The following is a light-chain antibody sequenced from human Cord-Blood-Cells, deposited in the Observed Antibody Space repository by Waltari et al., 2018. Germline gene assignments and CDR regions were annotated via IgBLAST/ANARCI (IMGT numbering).Light chain of an antibody. CDR3: QQYNNWPRT. CDR1: QSVSSN. J-gene: IGKJ1*01. Sequence: EIVMTQSPATLSVSPGERATLACRAGQSVSSNLSWYQQKPGQAPRLLFYGASTRATGFPARFSGIGSGTEFTLTISSLQSEDFAVYYCQQYNNWPRTFGQGTKVEIK. CDR2: GAS. V-gene: IGKV3D-15*01.